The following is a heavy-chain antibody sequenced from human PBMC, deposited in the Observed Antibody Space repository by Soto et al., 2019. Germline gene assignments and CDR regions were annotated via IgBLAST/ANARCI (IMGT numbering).Heavy chain of an antibody. J-gene: IGHJ6*03. CDR3: ARGLRNYWDYYYNMDV. CDR1: GYTFTSYD. D-gene: IGHD4-4*01. CDR2: MNPNSGNT. Sequence: QVQLVQSGAEVKKPGASVKVSCKASGYTFTSYDINWVRQATGQGLEWMGWMNPNSGNTGYAQKFQGRVTMTRNTSISTAYMERSSVRSEDTAVDYCARGLRNYWDYYYNMDVWGKGTTVTVSS. V-gene: IGHV1-8*01.